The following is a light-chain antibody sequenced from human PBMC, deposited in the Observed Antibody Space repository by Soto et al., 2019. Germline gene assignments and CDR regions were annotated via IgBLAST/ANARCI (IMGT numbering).Light chain of an antibody. V-gene: IGLV1-40*01. CDR2: GNS. CDR1: SSNIGAGYD. CDR3: QSYDISLSGLV. J-gene: IGLJ3*02. Sequence: QSVLTQPPSVSGAPGQRVTISCTGSSSNIGAGYDVHWYQQLPGTAPKLLIYGNSDRPSGVPDRFSGSKSGTSASLAITGLQAEDEADYYGQSYDISLSGLVFGGGTKVTVL.